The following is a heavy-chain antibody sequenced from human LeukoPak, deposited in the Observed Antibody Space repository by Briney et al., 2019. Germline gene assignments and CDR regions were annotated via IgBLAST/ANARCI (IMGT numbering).Heavy chain of an antibody. D-gene: IGHD1-26*01. J-gene: IGHJ4*02. CDR3: AKDFGPRGVGATPQY. Sequence: PGGSLRISCAASGFPFDDYGMLWVRQGPGKGLEWVSFISWHGETTYYSDSVKGRFTISRDSGTNSLYLQMNRLRTEDTGFYYCAKDFGPRGVGATPQYWGQGTVVIVSS. CDR2: ISWHGETT. V-gene: IGHV3-43D*03. CDR1: GFPFDDYG.